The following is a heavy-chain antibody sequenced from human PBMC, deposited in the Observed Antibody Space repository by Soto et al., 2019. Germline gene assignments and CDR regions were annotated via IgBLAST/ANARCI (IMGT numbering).Heavy chain of an antibody. CDR3: AKDQGRYDFWSGYYYYYYYGMDV. CDR1: GFTFSSYG. D-gene: IGHD3-3*01. CDR2: ISYDGSNK. Sequence: GGSLRLSCAASGFTFSSYGMHWVRQAPGKGLEWVAVISYDGSNKYYADSVKGRFTISRDNSKNTLYLQMNSLRAEDTAVYYCAKDQGRYDFWSGYYYYYYYGMDVWGQGTTVTVSS. V-gene: IGHV3-30*18. J-gene: IGHJ6*02.